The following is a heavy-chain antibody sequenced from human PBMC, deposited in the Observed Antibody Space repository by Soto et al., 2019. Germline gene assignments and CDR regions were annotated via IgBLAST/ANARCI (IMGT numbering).Heavy chain of an antibody. CDR1: GSSFANSW. CDR3: ARHGGGRIAVTGFMGMDV. J-gene: IGHJ6*02. V-gene: IGHV5-10-1*01. Sequence: EVQLVQSGAEVKKPGESLTISCKGSGSSFANSWITWVRQMPGKGLECMGRIDPSDSYTHYSPSFQGHVTISVDKSIKTAYLRWKSLKDSDSAKYYCARHGGGRIAVTGFMGMDVWGQGTAVTVSS. D-gene: IGHD6-13*01. CDR2: IDPSDSYT.